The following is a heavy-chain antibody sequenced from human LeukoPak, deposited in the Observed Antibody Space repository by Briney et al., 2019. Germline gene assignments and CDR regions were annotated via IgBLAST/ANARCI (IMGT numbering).Heavy chain of an antibody. D-gene: IGHD3-3*01. Sequence: ASVKVSCKASGYTFTGYYMHWVRQAPGQGLEWMGWISAYNGNTNYAQKLQGRVTMTTDTSTSTAYMELRSLRSDDTAVYYCARDSTIFGVVTLDAFDIWGQGTMVTVSS. CDR3: ARDSTIFGVVTLDAFDI. CDR2: ISAYNGNT. CDR1: GYTFTGYY. V-gene: IGHV1-18*04. J-gene: IGHJ3*02.